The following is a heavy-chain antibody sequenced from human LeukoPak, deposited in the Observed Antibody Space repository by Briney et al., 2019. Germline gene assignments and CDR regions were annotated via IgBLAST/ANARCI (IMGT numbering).Heavy chain of an antibody. V-gene: IGHV3-53*01. CDR2: IYSGGST. CDR1: GFTVSSNY. J-gene: IGHJ3*02. CDR3: ARDLFSSSWYLDAFDI. Sequence: GGSLRLSCAASGFTVSSNYMSWVRQAPGKGLEWVSVIYSGGSTYYADSVKGRFTISRDNSKNTVYLQMNSLRAEDTAVYYCARDLFSSSWYLDAFDIWGQGTMVTVSS. D-gene: IGHD6-13*01.